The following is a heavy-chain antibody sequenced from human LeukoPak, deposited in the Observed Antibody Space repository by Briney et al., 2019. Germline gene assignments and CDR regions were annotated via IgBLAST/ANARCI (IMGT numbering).Heavy chain of an antibody. V-gene: IGHV4-59*01. Sequence: SETLSLTCTVSGGSISSYSWNWIRQPPGKGLEWVGCVSTTMRTNYNPTLKSRVTISVYTSKNQFSLKLSSVTAADTAIYYCARARIIGPWGQGTLVSVSS. CDR2: VSTTMRT. CDR1: GGSISSYS. CDR3: ARARIIGP. J-gene: IGHJ4*02. D-gene: IGHD1-14*01.